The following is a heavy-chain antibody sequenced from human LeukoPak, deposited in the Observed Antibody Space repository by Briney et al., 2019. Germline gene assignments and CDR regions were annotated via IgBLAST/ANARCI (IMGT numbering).Heavy chain of an antibody. J-gene: IGHJ4*02. CDR2: ISGDGSST. CDR1: GSTFSNHW. D-gene: IGHD1-7*01. V-gene: IGHV3-74*01. Sequence: GGSLRLSCAASGSTFSNHWMHWVRHAPGKGLVWVSRISGDGSSTRYADSVKGRFTISRDNAKNTLFLQMNSLRAEDTAVYYCARDNNWNYPDYWGQGTLVTVSS. CDR3: ARDNNWNYPDY.